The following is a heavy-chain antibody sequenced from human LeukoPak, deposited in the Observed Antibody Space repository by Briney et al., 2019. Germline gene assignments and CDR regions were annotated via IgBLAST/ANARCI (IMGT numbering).Heavy chain of an antibody. D-gene: IGHD6-19*01. CDR1: GFTFSDYY. J-gene: IGHJ6*03. CDR3: AREAVAAYYYMDV. CDR2: ISSSGSTI. Sequence: GGSLRLSCAASGFTFSDYYMSWIRQAPGKGMEWVSYISSSGSTIYYADSVKGRFTISRDNAKNSLYLQMNSLRAEDTAVYYCAREAVAAYYYMDVWGKGTTVTVSS. V-gene: IGHV3-11*04.